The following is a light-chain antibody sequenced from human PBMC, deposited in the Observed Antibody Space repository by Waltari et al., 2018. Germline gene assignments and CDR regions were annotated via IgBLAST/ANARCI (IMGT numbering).Light chain of an antibody. CDR2: AAS. CDR3: QQSYSTPYT. Sequence: DIQMTQSPSSRSAFVADRVTITCRASQSIRSYLNWYQQNPGKAPKLLIYAASSLQSGVPSRFSGSGPGTDFTLTISSLQPEDFATYYCQQSYSTPYTFGQGTKLEIK. J-gene: IGKJ2*01. CDR1: QSIRSY. V-gene: IGKV1-39*01.